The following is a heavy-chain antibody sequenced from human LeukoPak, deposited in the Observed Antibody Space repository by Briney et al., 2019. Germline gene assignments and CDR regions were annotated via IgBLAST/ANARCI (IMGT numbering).Heavy chain of an antibody. CDR2: ISAYNGNT. J-gene: IGHJ6*02. Sequence: ASVKVSCKASGGTFSSYAISWVRQAPGQGLEWMGWISAYNGNTNYAQKLQGRVTMTTDTSTSTAYMELRSLRSDDTAVYYCARDPYDFWSGYPEDYYYYYYGMDVWGQGTTVTVSS. V-gene: IGHV1-18*01. CDR1: GGTFSSYA. CDR3: ARDPYDFWSGYPEDYYYYYYGMDV. D-gene: IGHD3-3*01.